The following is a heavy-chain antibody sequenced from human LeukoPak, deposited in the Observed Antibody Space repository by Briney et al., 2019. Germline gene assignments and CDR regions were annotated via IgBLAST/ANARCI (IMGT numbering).Heavy chain of an antibody. CDR1: GGTFSSYA. CDR3: AREKDKYCSSTSCSTRGDTLDY. D-gene: IGHD2-2*01. Sequence: ASVKVSCKASGGTFSSYAISWVRQAPGQGLEWMGGIIPIFGTANYAQKFQGRATITTDESTSTAYMELSSLRSEDTAVYYCAREKDKYCSSTSCSTRGDTLDYWGQGTLVTVSS. V-gene: IGHV1-69*05. J-gene: IGHJ4*02. CDR2: IIPIFGTA.